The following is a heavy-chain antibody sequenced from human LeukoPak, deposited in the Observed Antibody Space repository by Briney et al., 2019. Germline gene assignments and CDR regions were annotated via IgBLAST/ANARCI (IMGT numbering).Heavy chain of an antibody. CDR2: IWYDGSNK. V-gene: IGHV3-30*02. J-gene: IGHJ4*02. CDR3: AKGQIQLWTSKYFDY. CDR1: GFTFSSYG. D-gene: IGHD5-18*01. Sequence: GGSLRLSCAASGFTFSSYGMHWVRQAPGKGLEWVAVIWYDGSNKYYADSVKGRFTISRDNSKNTLYLQMNSLRAEDTAVYFCAKGQIQLWTSKYFDYWGQGALVTVSS.